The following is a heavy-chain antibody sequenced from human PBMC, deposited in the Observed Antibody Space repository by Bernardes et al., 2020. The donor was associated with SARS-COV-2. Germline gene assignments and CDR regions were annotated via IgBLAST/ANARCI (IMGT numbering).Heavy chain of an antibody. CDR3: AKGRGYRFDY. V-gene: IGHV3-23*01. D-gene: IGHD5-12*01. CDR2: ISGASGT. CDR1: SV. J-gene: IGHJ4*02. Sequence: SVMRWVRQAPGKGRECVSTISGASGTYYAATEKGRFTISRDNSKNTVYLQMNNVRAEDTAIYDWAKGRGYRFDYRGQGTLVTVSS.